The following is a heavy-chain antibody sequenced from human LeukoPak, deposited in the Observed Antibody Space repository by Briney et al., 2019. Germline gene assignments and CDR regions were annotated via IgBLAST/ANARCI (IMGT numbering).Heavy chain of an antibody. Sequence: GESLKISCQASGYNFNSYWIGWVRPMPGKGLEWMGIIYPGDSDTRYSPSFQGQVTISADRSINTAYLQWASLKASDTGIYYCARQTSGNYPYWGQGTLVTVSS. CDR3: ARQTSGNYPY. J-gene: IGHJ4*02. CDR2: IYPGDSDT. D-gene: IGHD1-26*01. CDR1: GYNFNSYW. V-gene: IGHV5-51*01.